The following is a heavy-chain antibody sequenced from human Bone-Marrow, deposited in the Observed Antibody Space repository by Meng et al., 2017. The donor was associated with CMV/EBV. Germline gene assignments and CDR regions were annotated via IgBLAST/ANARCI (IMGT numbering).Heavy chain of an antibody. CDR1: GHTLTDYY. J-gene: IGHJ4*02. D-gene: IGHD6-19*01. CDR3: ARSSGWSRFDY. Sequence: QVQLVQSGAEVERPGASVNVSCKASGHTLTDYYIHWVRQAPGQWLEWMGWINPNTDTNYAQNFQGRVTMTRDMSINTAYMELSRLTSGDTAVYYCARSSGWSRFDYWGQGTLVTVSS. CDR2: INPNTDT. V-gene: IGHV1-2*02.